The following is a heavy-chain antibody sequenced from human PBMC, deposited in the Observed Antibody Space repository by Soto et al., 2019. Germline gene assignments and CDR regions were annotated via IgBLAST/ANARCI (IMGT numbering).Heavy chain of an antibody. Sequence: ASVKVSCKASGYTFTSYAMHWVRQAPGQRLEWMGWINAGNGNTKYSQKFQGRVTITRDTSASTAYMELSSLRSEDTAVYYCARDWIDSSGRKNVFDIWGQGKMVTVSS. CDR3: ARDWIDSSGRKNVFDI. J-gene: IGHJ3*02. CDR2: INAGNGNT. V-gene: IGHV1-3*01. CDR1: GYTFTSYA. D-gene: IGHD6-19*01.